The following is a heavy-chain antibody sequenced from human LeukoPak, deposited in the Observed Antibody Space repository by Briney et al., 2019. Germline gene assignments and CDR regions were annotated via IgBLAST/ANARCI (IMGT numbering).Heavy chain of an antibody. CDR3: AKSAPYYDFWSATLGYFDY. CDR1: GSTFSSYA. J-gene: IGHJ4*02. V-gene: IGHV3-23*01. CDR2: ISGSGGST. D-gene: IGHD3-3*01. Sequence: GGSLRLSCAATGSTFSSYAMSWVRQAPGKGLEWVSAISGSGGSTYYADSVKGRFTISRDNSKNTLYLQMNSLRAEDTAVYYCAKSAPYYDFWSATLGYFDYWGQGTLVTVSS.